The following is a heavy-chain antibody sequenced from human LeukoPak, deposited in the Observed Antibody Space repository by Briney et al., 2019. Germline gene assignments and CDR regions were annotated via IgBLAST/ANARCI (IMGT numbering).Heavy chain of an antibody. CDR2: ISWNSGSI. D-gene: IGHD5-24*01. J-gene: IGHJ4*02. Sequence: GRSLRLSCAAPGFTFDDYAMHWLRQAPGKGLEWASGISWNSGSIGYADSVKGRFTISRDNAKNSLYLQMNSLRAEDMALYYCAKDVSDGYNSYYFDYWGQGTLVTVSS. CDR1: GFTFDDYA. V-gene: IGHV3-9*03. CDR3: AKDVSDGYNSYYFDY.